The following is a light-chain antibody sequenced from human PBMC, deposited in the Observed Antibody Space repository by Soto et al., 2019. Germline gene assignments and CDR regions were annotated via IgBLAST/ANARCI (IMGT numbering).Light chain of an antibody. J-gene: IGLJ2*01. CDR2: EVS. V-gene: IGLV2-14*01. CDR1: SSDVGDYKY. Sequence: QSALTQPASVSGSPGQSITISCTGTSSDVGDYKYVSWYQQHPGKAPKLIIYEVSNRPSGVSNRFSGSKSGNTASLTISGLQAEDEADYYCSSYTSSSTPVFGGGTKVTVL. CDR3: SSYTSSSTPV.